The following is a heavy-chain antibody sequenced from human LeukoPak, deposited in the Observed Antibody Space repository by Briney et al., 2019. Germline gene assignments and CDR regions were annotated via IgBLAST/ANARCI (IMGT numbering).Heavy chain of an antibody. J-gene: IGHJ6*03. CDR3: ARTSCYPRFCYMDV. D-gene: IGHD2-2*01. CDR2: IYTSGST. Sequence: SETLSLTCTVSGGSISSYYWSWIRQPAGKGLEWIGRIYTSGSTNYNPSLKSRVTMSVDTSKNQFSLKLSSATAADTAVYYCARTSCYPRFCYMDVWGKGTTVTISS. V-gene: IGHV4-4*07. CDR1: GGSISSYY.